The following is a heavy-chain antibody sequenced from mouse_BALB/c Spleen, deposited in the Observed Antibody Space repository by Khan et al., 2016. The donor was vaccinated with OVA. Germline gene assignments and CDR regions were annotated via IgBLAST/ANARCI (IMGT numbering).Heavy chain of an antibody. CDR2: IAPANGNT. CDR3: ARPSYDPRDFEV. Sequence: EVQLKESGAELVKPGASVKLSCTASGFNIKDTYLHWVKQRPEQGLEWIGRIAPANGNTQYDPKFQGKATLTSDTSSNTAYLQLYSLTSEDTAVYYCARPSYDPRDFEVWGAGTTVTVSS. J-gene: IGHJ1*01. CDR1: GFNIKDTY. V-gene: IGHV14-3*02. D-gene: IGHD2-3*01.